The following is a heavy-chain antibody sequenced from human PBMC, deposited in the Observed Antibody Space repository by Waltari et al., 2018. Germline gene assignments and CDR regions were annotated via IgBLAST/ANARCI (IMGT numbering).Heavy chain of an antibody. Sequence: QVQLVESGGGVVQPGWSLRLSCAASGFTFSSYGIHGVRQAPGKVLEWVAVISYDGSNKYYADSVKGRFTISRDNSKNTLYLQMNSLRAEDTAVYYCAKAELLWLLPPDYWGQGTLVTVSS. CDR3: AKAELLWLLPPDY. J-gene: IGHJ4*02. D-gene: IGHD3-10*01. CDR1: GFTFSSYG. V-gene: IGHV3-30*18. CDR2: ISYDGSNK.